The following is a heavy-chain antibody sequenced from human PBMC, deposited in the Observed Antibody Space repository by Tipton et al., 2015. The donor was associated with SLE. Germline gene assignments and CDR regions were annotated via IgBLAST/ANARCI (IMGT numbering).Heavy chain of an antibody. CDR1: GGSFSGYF. V-gene: IGHV4-59*12. CDR3: ATSFYYDILTGYGAFDY. Sequence: TLSLTCAVYGGSFSGYFWSWIRQPPGKGLEWIGYIYYSGSTYYNPSLKSRVTISVDTSKNQFSLKLSSVTAADTAVYYCATSFYYDILTGYGAFDYWGQGTLVTVSS. CDR2: IYYSGST. D-gene: IGHD3-9*01. J-gene: IGHJ4*02.